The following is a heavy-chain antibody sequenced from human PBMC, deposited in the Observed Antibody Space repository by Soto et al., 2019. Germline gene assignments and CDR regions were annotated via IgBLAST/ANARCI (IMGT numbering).Heavy chain of an antibody. D-gene: IGHD6-13*01. V-gene: IGHV3-30*18. J-gene: IGHJ5*02. CDR3: AKARGILLTPFDH. CDR1: VFTLSRYG. CDR2: ISYDGSNK. Sequence: GGSLRLSCAAAVFTLSRYGMHSVRQAPGKGLEWAAVISYDGSNKYYADSVKGRFTISRDYSKNTLYLQMNNLRTEDTAVYFCAKARGILLTPFDHWGHGTLVTFSS.